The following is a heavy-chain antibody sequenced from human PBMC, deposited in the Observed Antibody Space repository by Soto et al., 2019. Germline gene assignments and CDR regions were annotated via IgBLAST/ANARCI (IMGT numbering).Heavy chain of an antibody. Sequence: ASVKVSCKASGYTFTSYAMHWVRQAPGQRLEWMGWINAGNGNTKYSQKFQGRVTITRDTSASTAYMELSSLRSEDTAVYYCARDRYYYGSGRAMDVWGQGTTVTSP. CDR2: INAGNGNT. D-gene: IGHD3-10*01. J-gene: IGHJ6*02. CDR1: GYTFTSYA. V-gene: IGHV1-3*01. CDR3: ARDRYYYGSGRAMDV.